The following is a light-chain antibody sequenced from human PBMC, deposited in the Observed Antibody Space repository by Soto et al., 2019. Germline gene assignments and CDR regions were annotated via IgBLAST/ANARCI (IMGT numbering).Light chain of an antibody. CDR1: SGSIASNY. V-gene: IGLV6-57*01. Sequence: NFMLTQPHSVSESPGKTVTISCTRSSGSIASNYVQWYQQRPGSSPTTVIYEDNKRPSGVPDRFSGSIDSSSNSASLTISGLKTEDEADYYCQSYDYSSRRWFFGGGTKVTVL. J-gene: IGLJ3*02. CDR2: EDN. CDR3: QSYDYSSRRWF.